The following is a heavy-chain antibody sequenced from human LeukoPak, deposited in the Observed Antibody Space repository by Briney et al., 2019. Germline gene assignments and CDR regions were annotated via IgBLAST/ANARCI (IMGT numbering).Heavy chain of an antibody. CDR1: GFAFNDFA. CDR2: IWRDGSHR. CDR3: AKSSIMFAAGRLGSIDF. Sequence: GGSLRLSCAASGFAFNDFAMYWVRQAPGKGLDWVAVIWRDGSHRYYAHSIKGRFTISRDNSKNTLYLQMSSLRAEDTAVYYCAKSSIMFAAGRLGSIDFWGQGTLVTVSS. J-gene: IGHJ4*02. D-gene: IGHD1-26*01. V-gene: IGHV3-33*06.